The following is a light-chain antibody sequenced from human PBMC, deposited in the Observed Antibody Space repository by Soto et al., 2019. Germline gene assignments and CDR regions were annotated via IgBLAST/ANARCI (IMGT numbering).Light chain of an antibody. V-gene: IGLV2-11*01. CDR3: CDYAGSYTYV. Sequence: QSALTQPRSVSGSPGQSVTISCTGTSSDVGSYNYVSWYQQHPGKAPKLMIYDVYKRSSGVPDRFSGSKSGNTASLTISGLHAEDEADYYCCDYAGSYTYVFGTGTKLTVL. CDR2: DVY. CDR1: SSDVGSYNY. J-gene: IGLJ1*01.